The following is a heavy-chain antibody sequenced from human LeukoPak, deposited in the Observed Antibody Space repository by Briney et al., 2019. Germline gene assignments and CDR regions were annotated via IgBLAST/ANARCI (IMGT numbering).Heavy chain of an antibody. V-gene: IGHV1-69*04. CDR3: ARDSPRLYSYGYALFDY. Sequence: ASVKVSCKASGGTFSSYAISWVRQAPGQGLEWMGRIIPILGIANYAQKFQGRVTITADKSTSTAYKELSSLRSEDTAVYYCARDSPRLYSYGYALFDYWGQGTLVTVSS. D-gene: IGHD5-18*01. J-gene: IGHJ4*02. CDR1: GGTFSSYA. CDR2: IIPILGIA.